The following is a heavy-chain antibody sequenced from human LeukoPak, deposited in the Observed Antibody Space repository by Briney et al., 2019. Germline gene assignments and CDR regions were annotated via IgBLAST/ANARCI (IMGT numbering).Heavy chain of an antibody. CDR2: IWYDGSNK. D-gene: IGHD3-16*01. J-gene: IGHJ6*02. V-gene: IGHV3-33*01. Sequence: GGSLRLSCAASGFTFSSYGMHWVRQAPGKGLEWVAVIWYDGSNKYYADSVKGRFTISRDNSKNTLYLQMNGLRAEDTAVYYCARDRSQYDYVWGSYNYYYYGMDVWGQGTTVTVSS. CDR3: ARDRSQYDYVWGSYNYYYYGMDV. CDR1: GFTFSSYG.